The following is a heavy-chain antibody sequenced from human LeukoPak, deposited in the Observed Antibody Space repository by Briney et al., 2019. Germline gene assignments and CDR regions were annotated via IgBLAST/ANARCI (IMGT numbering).Heavy chain of an antibody. J-gene: IGHJ2*01. CDR1: GFTFSSYS. D-gene: IGHD4-11*01. Sequence: GGSLRLSCAASGFTFSSYSMNWVRQAPGKGLEWVSYISSSSSTIYYADSVKGRFTISRDNAKNSLYLQMNSLRAEDTAVYYCARENYTVTTDWYFDLWGRGTLVTVSS. V-gene: IGHV3-48*01. CDR2: ISSSSSTI. CDR3: ARENYTVTTDWYFDL.